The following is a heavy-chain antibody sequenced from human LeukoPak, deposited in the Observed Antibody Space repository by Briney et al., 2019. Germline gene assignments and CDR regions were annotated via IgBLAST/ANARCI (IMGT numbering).Heavy chain of an antibody. D-gene: IGHD6-19*01. CDR3: ARWYSSGWAFDY. J-gene: IGHJ4*02. Sequence: SETLSLTCTVSGGTISSYYWNWIRQPPGKGLEWIGYIHYSGSTKYNPSLKSRVPISVDPSKNQFSLKLSSVTAADTAVYYCARWYSSGWAFDYWGQGTLVTVSS. CDR2: IHYSGST. V-gene: IGHV4-59*08. CDR1: GGTISSYY.